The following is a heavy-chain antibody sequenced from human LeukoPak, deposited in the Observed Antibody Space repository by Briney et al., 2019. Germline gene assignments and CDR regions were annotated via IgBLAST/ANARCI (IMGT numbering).Heavy chain of an antibody. CDR2: INTNTGNP. CDR3: ATSGDYDSSGYYYDSGWS. V-gene: IGHV7-4-1*02. Sequence: ASVKVSCKASGYTFTTYAMNWVRQAPGQGLEWMGWINTNTGNPTYAQGFTGRFVFSLDTSVSTAYLQISSLKAEDTAVYYCATSGDYDSSGYYYDSGWSWGQGTLVTVSS. J-gene: IGHJ4*02. CDR1: GYTFTTYA. D-gene: IGHD3-22*01.